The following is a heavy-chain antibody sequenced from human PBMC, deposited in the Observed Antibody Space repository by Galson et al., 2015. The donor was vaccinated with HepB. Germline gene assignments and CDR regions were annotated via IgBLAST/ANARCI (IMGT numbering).Heavy chain of an antibody. CDR1: GFTFSNAW. Sequence: SLRLSCAASGFTFSNAWMSWVRQAPGKGLEWVGRIKSKTDGGTTDYAAPVKGRFTISRDDSKNTLYLQMNSLKTEDTAVYYCTTRGVYYYDSSGYYYTSGMAYWGQGTLVTVSS. V-gene: IGHV3-15*01. CDR3: TTRGVYYYDSSGYYYTSGMAY. CDR2: IKSKTDGGTT. J-gene: IGHJ4*02. D-gene: IGHD3-22*01.